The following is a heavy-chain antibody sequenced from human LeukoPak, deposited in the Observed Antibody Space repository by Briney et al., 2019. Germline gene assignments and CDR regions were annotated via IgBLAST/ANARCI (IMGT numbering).Heavy chain of an antibody. D-gene: IGHD4-11*01. V-gene: IGHV4-34*01. J-gene: IGHJ6*04. Sequence: SETLSLTCAVYGGSFSGYYWSWIRQPPGKGLEWIGEINHSGSTNYNPSLKSQVTISVDTSKNQFSLKLSSVTAADTAVYYCARGHTVTAYYYYGMDVWGKGTTVTVSS. CDR1: GGSFSGYY. CDR2: INHSGST. CDR3: ARGHTVTAYYYYGMDV.